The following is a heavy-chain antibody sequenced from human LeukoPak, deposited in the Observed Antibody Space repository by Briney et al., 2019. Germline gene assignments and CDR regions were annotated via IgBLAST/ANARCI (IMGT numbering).Heavy chain of an antibody. D-gene: IGHD2-2*01. J-gene: IGHJ6*03. CDR1: GFTFSSYG. V-gene: IGHV3-33*06. CDR3: AKGGPGYCSSTSCLRSYYMDV. CDR2: IWYDGSNK. Sequence: GGSLRLSCAASGFTFSSYGMHWVRQAPGKGLEWVAVIWYDGSNKYYADSVKGRFTISRDNSKNTLYLQMNSLRAEDTAVYYCAKGGPGYCSSTSCLRSYYMDVWGKGTTVTVSS.